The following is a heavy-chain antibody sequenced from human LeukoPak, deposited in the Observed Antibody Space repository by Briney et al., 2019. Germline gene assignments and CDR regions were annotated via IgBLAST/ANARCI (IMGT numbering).Heavy chain of an antibody. V-gene: IGHV4-31*03. CDR3: ARRFGSYYGP. Sequence: SETLSLTCTVSGDSISSGGYYWSWIRQHPGKGLEWIGYIYYSGNTYYNPSLKSRVTISVDTSKNQFSLKLSSVTAADTAVYYCARRFGSYYGPWGQGTLVTVSS. D-gene: IGHD1-26*01. J-gene: IGHJ5*02. CDR1: GDSISSGGYY. CDR2: IYYSGNT.